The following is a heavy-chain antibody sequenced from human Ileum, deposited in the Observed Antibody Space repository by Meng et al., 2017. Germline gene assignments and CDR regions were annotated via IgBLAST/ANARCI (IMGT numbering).Heavy chain of an antibody. CDR3: ARGGGPRAYYFDY. CDR1: GGFFSGYY. Sequence: QPPHLGAVPLKPSDTLSLPCAVCGGFFSGYYCRRIRQHPGKGLWCIGVIDHSGSTNYNPSLKSRVAISVDTSKNQFSLNLNSVTAADTAVYYCARGGGPRAYYFDYWGQGALVTVSS. CDR2: IDHSGST. V-gene: IGHV4-34*01. D-gene: IGHD3-10*01. J-gene: IGHJ4*02.